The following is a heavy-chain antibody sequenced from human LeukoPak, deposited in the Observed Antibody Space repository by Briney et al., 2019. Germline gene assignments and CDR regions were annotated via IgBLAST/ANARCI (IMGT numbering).Heavy chain of an antibody. Sequence: ASVKVSCKASGYTFTDYYIHWVRQAPGQGLEWMAWMNPNSGGTSYAQRFQGRVTMTRDTSISTAYMELSRLRFDDTAVYYCARNKEGKSLDYWGQGTLVTVSS. CDR2: MNPNSGGT. CDR1: GYTFTDYY. CDR3: ARNKEGKSLDY. J-gene: IGHJ4*02. V-gene: IGHV1-2*02.